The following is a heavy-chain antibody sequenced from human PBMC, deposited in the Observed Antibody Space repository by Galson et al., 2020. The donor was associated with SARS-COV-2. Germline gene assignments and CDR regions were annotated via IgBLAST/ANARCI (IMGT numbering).Heavy chain of an antibody. V-gene: IGHV3-30-3*01. CDR3: ARSQTYYYDSSGERGAFDI. Sequence: GGSLRLSCAASGFTFSSYAMHWVRQAPGKGLEWVAVISYDGSNKYYADSVKGRFTISRDNSKNTLYLQMNSLRAEDTAVYYCARSQTYYYDSSGERGAFDIWGQGTMVTVSS. CDR1: GFTFSSYA. J-gene: IGHJ3*02. D-gene: IGHD3-22*01. CDR2: ISYDGSNK.